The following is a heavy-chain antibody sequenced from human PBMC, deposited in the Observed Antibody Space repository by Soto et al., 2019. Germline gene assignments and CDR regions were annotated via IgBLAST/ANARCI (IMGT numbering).Heavy chain of an antibody. CDR2: IYWDDDK. J-gene: IGHJ4*02. D-gene: IGHD4-17*01. Sequence: QITLKESGPPLVKPTQTLTLTCTFSGFSLSTSGVGVGWIRQPPGKALEWLAFIYWDDDKRYSPSLKTRLTIPKDTSKNQVVLTMTNMDPVDTATYYYGHLRSPRILDYWGQGTLVTVSS. V-gene: IGHV2-5*02. CDR3: GHLRSPRILDY. CDR1: GFSLSTSGVG.